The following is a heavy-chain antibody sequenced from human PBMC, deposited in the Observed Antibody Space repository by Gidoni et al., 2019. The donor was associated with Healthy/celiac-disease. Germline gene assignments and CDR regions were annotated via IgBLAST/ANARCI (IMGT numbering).Heavy chain of an antibody. CDR3: AKDGGGLYSYYYYYYGMDV. CDR2: ISSSSSYI. V-gene: IGHV3-21*01. CDR1: GFTFISYS. J-gene: IGHJ6*02. D-gene: IGHD4-4*01. Sequence: EVQLVEFGGGLVKPGGSLRVSCAAYGFTFISYSMNWVRQASGKGLDWVSSISSSSSYIYYADSVKGRLTISRDNDKNSLYLQMNSLRAEDTAVYYCAKDGGGLYSYYYYYYGMDVWGQGTTVTVSS.